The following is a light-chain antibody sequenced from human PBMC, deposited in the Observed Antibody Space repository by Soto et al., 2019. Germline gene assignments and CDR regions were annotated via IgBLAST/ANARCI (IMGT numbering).Light chain of an antibody. Sequence: IQMTQSPSTLSASVGDRVTITCQASQTISTLLAWYQHKPGKAPNLLIYDASSLESGVPSSFSGSGSGTEFTLTISSLQPDDSATYYCQQYSSRVTFGQGTKLEI. V-gene: IGKV1-5*01. CDR2: DAS. J-gene: IGKJ2*01. CDR3: QQYSSRVT. CDR1: QTISTL.